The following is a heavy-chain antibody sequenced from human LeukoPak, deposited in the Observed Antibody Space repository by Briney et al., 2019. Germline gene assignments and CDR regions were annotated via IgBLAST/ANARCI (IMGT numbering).Heavy chain of an antibody. V-gene: IGHV4-31*03. D-gene: IGHD2-21*02. CDR3: ARGLLYNWFDP. J-gene: IGHJ5*02. CDR2: IFYSGST. Sequence: KSSETLSLTCTVSGGSMSSGGYYWSWLRQHPGKGLEWIGYIFYSGSTYYNPSLKSRVTISVDTSKNQFSLKLSSVTAADTAVYYCARGLLYNWFDPWGQGTLVTVSS. CDR1: GGSMSSGGYY.